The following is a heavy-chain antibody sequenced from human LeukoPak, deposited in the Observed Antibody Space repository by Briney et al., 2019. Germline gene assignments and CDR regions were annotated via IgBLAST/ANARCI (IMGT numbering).Heavy chain of an antibody. D-gene: IGHD2-15*01. CDR1: GGSISSYY. Sequence: SWTLSLTCTVSGGSISSYYWSWIRQPPGKGLEWIGYICVSGSTNYYPSLKSRVTISADTSKNQFSLKLSSVTAADTAVYYCARDNRYCSGGSCYTNYYYYGMDVWGQGTTVTVSS. CDR3: ARDNRYCSGGSCYTNYYYYGMDV. CDR2: ICVSGST. J-gene: IGHJ6*02. V-gene: IGHV4-59*01.